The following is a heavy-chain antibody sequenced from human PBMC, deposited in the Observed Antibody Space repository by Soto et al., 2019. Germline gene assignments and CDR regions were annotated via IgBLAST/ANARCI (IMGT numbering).Heavy chain of an antibody. CDR3: ARMDYGDPAEAGPRARELLY. Sequence: SETLSLTCTVSGGSISSGDYYWSWIRQPPGKGLEWIGYIYYSGSTYYNPSLKSRVTISVDTSKNQFSLKLSSVTAADTAVYYCARMDYGDPAEAGPRARELLYWGQGTLVTVSS. V-gene: IGHV4-30-4*01. CDR1: GGSISSGDYY. CDR2: IYYSGST. J-gene: IGHJ4*02. D-gene: IGHD4-17*01.